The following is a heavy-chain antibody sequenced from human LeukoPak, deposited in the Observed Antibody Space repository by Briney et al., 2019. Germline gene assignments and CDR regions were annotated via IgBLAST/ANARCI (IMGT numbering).Heavy chain of an antibody. V-gene: IGHV3-21*01. CDR3: ARTKLYCSSTSCPIDY. CDR2: ISSSSSYI. Sequence: PGGSLRLSCAASGFTFSSYSMNWVRQAPGKGLKWVSSISSSSSYIYYADSVKGRFTISRDNAKNSLYLQMNSLRAEDTAVYYCARTKLYCSSTSCPIDYWGQGTLVTVSS. CDR1: GFTFSSYS. J-gene: IGHJ4*02. D-gene: IGHD2-2*01.